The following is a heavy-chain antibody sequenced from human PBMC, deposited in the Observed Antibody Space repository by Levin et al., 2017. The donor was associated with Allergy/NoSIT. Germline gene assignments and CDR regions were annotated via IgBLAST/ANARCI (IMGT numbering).Heavy chain of an antibody. J-gene: IGHJ3*02. V-gene: IGHV5-51*01. CDR3: ARHGKTSLRFDAFDI. CDR2: IYPSDSDT. Sequence: GSLKISCKGSGYTFTSHWIGWVRQMPGKGLEWMGIIYPSDSDTRYSPSFQGQVTISADKSISTAYLQWSSLKASDTAIYYCARHGKTSLRFDAFDIWGQGTMVTVSS. CDR1: GYTFTSHW.